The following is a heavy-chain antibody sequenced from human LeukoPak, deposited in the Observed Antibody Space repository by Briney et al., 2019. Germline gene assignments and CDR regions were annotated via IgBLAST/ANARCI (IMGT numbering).Heavy chain of an antibody. V-gene: IGHV3-30*01. CDR2: ISYDGSNK. CDR1: ALPFRGYA. CDR3: ARDRSLSSFGELFL. J-gene: IGHJ4*02. D-gene: IGHD3-10*01. Sequence: GGSLRLSCAPSALPFRGYAIHGVRQAPGKGLEWVAFISYDGSNKYYADSVKGRFTISRDNSKNTLSLQMNSLRAEDTAVYYCARDRSLSSFGELFLWGQGTLVTVSS.